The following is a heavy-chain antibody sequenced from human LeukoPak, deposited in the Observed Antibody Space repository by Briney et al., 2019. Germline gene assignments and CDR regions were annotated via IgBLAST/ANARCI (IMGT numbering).Heavy chain of an antibody. J-gene: IGHJ5*02. CDR2: IDPSDSYS. Sequence: TGESLRISCKGSGYSFTSYWISWVRQMPGKGLEWMGRIDPSDSYSNYSPSFQGHVTITADKSISTAYLQWSSLKASDTAMCYCARHKHPGDWFDPWGQGTLVTVSS. V-gene: IGHV5-10-1*01. CDR1: GYSFTSYW. CDR3: ARHKHPGDWFDP. D-gene: IGHD3-10*01.